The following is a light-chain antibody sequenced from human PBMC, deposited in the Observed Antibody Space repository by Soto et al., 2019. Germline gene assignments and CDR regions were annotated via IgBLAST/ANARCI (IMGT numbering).Light chain of an antibody. CDR3: QQYNTWYT. Sequence: EIVMTQSPATLSVSPGESATLSCRASQSVSSKLAWYQQKPGQAPRLLIYGASTRATGIPARFSGSGSGTEFTLTNSGLQSEDFAVYYCQQYNTWYTFGQGTKLEIK. CDR2: GAS. V-gene: IGKV3-15*01. J-gene: IGKJ2*01. CDR1: QSVSSK.